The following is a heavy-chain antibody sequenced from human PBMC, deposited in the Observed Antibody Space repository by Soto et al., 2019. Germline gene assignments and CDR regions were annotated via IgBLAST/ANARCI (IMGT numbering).Heavy chain of an antibody. Sequence: QVQLVESGGGVVQPGRSLRLSCAASGFTFSSYAMHWVRQAPGKGLEWVAVISYDGSNKYYADSVKGRFTISRDNSKNTLYLQIDSLRAEDTAVYYCARSDSNPEINDAFDIWGQGTMVTVSS. V-gene: IGHV3-30-3*01. D-gene: IGHD6-13*01. CDR3: ARSDSNPEINDAFDI. J-gene: IGHJ3*02. CDR2: ISYDGSNK. CDR1: GFTFSSYA.